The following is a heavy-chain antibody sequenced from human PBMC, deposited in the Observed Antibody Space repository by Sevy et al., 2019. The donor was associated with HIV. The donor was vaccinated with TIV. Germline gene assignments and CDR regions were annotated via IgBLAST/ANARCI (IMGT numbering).Heavy chain of an antibody. Sequence: ASVKVSCKASGYIFTSYGISWVRQAPRQGLEWMGWINGHNGNTNYVQNLQGRGTMTTDTSTNTAYMGLRSLRSDETAGYYCARDGYDGSGYQRGLFDFWGQGTLVTVSS. V-gene: IGHV1-18*01. D-gene: IGHD3-22*01. J-gene: IGHJ4*02. CDR2: INGHNGNT. CDR1: GYIFTSYG. CDR3: ARDGYDGSGYQRGLFDF.